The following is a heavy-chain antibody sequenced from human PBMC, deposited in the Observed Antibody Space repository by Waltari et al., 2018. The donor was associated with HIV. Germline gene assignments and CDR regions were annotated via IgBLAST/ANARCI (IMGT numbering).Heavy chain of an antibody. CDR1: GDSMTSYS. V-gene: IGHV4-59*01. J-gene: IGHJ4*02. CDR2: IYSSGRA. CDR3: ARYGSGHRHFGY. Sequence: QVQLQESGPGLLKPSEPLSLTCRVPGDSMTSYSCAWIRQPPGTGLEWIGYIYSSGRASYSPSLQSRLTISVDTSKNQFSLKLSSVTAADTAVYYCARYGSGHRHFGYWGQGTLVIVSS. D-gene: IGHD3-10*01.